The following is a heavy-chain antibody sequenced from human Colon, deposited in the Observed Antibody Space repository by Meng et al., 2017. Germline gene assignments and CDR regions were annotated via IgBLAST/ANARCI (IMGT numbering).Heavy chain of an antibody. CDR2: INHSGST. V-gene: IGHV4-34*01. CDR3: ARARIPPMVRGVRTYYYYYGMDV. D-gene: IGHD3-10*01. J-gene: IGHJ6*02. Sequence: SETLSLTCAVYGGSFSGYYWSWIRQPPGKGLEWIGEINHSGSTNYNPSLKSRVTISVDTSKNQFSLKLSSVTAADTAVYYCARARIPPMVRGVRTYYYYYGMDVWGQGTTVTGAS. CDR1: GGSFSGYY.